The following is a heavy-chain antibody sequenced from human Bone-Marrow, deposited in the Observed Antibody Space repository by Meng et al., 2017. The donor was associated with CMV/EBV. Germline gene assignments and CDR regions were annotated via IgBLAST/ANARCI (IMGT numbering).Heavy chain of an antibody. Sequence: GESLKISCVASGFTFSSYVMNWVRQAPGKGLEWVSHISTSGKTIYYADSVKGRFTISRDNAKNSLYLQLNSLRAEDTAVYYCARRYCSSTSCLIDYWGQGTLVTVSS. CDR2: ISTSGKTI. D-gene: IGHD2-2*01. CDR3: ARRYCSSTSCLIDY. CDR1: GFTFSSYV. J-gene: IGHJ4*02. V-gene: IGHV3-48*03.